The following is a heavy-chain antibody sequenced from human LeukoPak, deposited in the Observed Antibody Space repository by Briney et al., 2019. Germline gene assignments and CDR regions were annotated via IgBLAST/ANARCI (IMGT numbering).Heavy chain of an antibody. CDR3: AREELGMDAFDI. Sequence: NASETLSLTCTVSGSSISSSSYYWGWIRQPPGKGLEWIGSIYYSGSTYYNPSLKSRVTISVDTSKNQFSLKLSSVTAADTAVYYCAREELGMDAFDIWGQGTMVTVSS. D-gene: IGHD7-27*01. CDR1: GSSISSSSYY. CDR2: IYYSGST. V-gene: IGHV4-39*07. J-gene: IGHJ3*02.